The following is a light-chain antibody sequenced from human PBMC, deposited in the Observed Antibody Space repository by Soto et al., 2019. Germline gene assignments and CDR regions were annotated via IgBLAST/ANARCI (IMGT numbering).Light chain of an antibody. CDR3: LQHNSYPRA. CDR1: QGIGND. CDR2: AAS. V-gene: IGKV1-17*01. J-gene: IGKJ1*01. Sequence: DIQMTKSPSSLSASVGDRVTITCRASQGIGNDLGWYQQKPGNAPKRLIYAASSLQSGVPSRFSGSGSGTEFSLTISSLQPEDFATYYCLQHNSYPRAFGQGTKVEVK.